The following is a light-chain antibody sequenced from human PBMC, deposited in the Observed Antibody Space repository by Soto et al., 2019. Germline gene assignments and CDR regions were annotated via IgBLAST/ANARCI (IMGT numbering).Light chain of an antibody. CDR3: CSYAGSPRYV. Sequence: QSALTQPRSVSGSPGQSVTISCTGTSSDVGGYNYVSWYQQHPGKAPKVMIYDVSERPSGVPDRFSGSKSGNTASLTISALQAEYEADYYCCSYAGSPRYVFGTGTKLTVL. J-gene: IGLJ1*01. CDR2: DVS. V-gene: IGLV2-11*01. CDR1: SSDVGGYNY.